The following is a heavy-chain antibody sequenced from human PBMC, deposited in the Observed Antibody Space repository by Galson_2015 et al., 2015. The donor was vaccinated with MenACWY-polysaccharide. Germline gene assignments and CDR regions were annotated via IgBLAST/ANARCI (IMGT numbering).Heavy chain of an antibody. CDR3: ARDLGVHDAFDI. CDR2: INPNSGGT. V-gene: IGHV1-2*02. J-gene: IGHJ3*02. D-gene: IGHD6-6*01. CDR1: GYTFTGYY. Sequence: SCKASGYTFTGYYMHWVRQAPGQGLEWMGWINPNSGGTNYAQKFQGRVTMTRDTSISTAYMELSRLRSDDTAVYYCARDLGVHDAFDIWGQGTMVTVSS.